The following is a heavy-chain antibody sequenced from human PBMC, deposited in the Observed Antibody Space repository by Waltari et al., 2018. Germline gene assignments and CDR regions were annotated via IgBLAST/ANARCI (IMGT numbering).Heavy chain of an antibody. CDR3: ARDPLDIVGAWSFDY. Sequence: QVQLVQSGAEVKKPGASVKVSCKASGYTFTSYDINWVRQATGQGLEWIGWRNPNSGNTGYAQKFQGRVTMTRNTSISTAYMELSSLRSEDTAVYYCARDPLDIVGAWSFDYWGQGTLVTVSS. V-gene: IGHV1-8*01. D-gene: IGHD5-12*01. CDR2: RNPNSGNT. CDR1: GYTFTSYD. J-gene: IGHJ4*02.